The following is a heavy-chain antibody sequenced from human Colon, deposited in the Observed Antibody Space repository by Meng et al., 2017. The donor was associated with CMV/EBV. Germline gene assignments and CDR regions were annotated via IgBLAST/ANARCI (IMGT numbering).Heavy chain of an antibody. J-gene: IGHJ3*01. D-gene: IGHD2-2*01. CDR3: ARAKYCISSSCPPSDSFDF. CDR1: GFTFSSYW. CDR2: INQDGSET. V-gene: IGHV3-7*01. Sequence: GESLKISCAASGFTFSSYWMSWVRQAPGKGLEWVANINQDGSETYSVDSVKGRFTISRDNAKNSLFLQMNSLRAEDTAVYYCARAKYCISSSCPPSDSFDFWGQGTKVTVSS.